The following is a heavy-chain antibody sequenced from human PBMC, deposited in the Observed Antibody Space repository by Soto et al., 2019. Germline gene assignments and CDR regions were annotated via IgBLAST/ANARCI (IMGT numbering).Heavy chain of an antibody. CDR1: GGSISGGGYY. CDR2: IYYSGST. V-gene: IGHV4-31*03. J-gene: IGHJ5*02. D-gene: IGHD6-13*01. CDR3: ARDSAAGQPNWFDP. Sequence: LPCTVSGGSISGGGYYWRWIRQHTGKGLEWIGDIYYSGSTYYNPSLKSRVTISVHTSKNQFSLKLSSVTAADTAVYYCARDSAAGQPNWFDPWGQGTLVTVSS.